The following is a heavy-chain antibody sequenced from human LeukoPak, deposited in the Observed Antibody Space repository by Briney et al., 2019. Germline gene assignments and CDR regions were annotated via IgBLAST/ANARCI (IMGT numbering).Heavy chain of an antibody. Sequence: GGSLRLSCAASGFTFRSYSMNWVRQAPGKGLEWVSYISSSSSTIYYADSVKGRFTISRDNAKNSLYLQMNSLRAEDTAVYYCARVGCSSTSCYKYYYYMDVWGKGTTVTVSS. V-gene: IGHV3-48*01. D-gene: IGHD2-2*02. CDR3: ARVGCSSTSCYKYYYYMDV. J-gene: IGHJ6*03. CDR2: ISSSSSTI. CDR1: GFTFRSYS.